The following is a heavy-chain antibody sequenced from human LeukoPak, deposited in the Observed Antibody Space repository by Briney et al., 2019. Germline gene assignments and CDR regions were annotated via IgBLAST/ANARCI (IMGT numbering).Heavy chain of an antibody. V-gene: IGHV3-23*01. Sequence: GGSLRLSCAASGFTFSSFAMTWVRQAPGKGLEWVSTVSGSAGRTDYADSVKGRFTISRDNLKNTLYLQMNGLRAEDTAVYYCAENRGHCVDGVCHNYYCMDVWGRGTTVTVSS. CDR1: GFTFSSFA. J-gene: IGHJ6*03. CDR3: AENRGHCVDGVCHNYYCMDV. D-gene: IGHD2-8*02. CDR2: VSGSAGRT.